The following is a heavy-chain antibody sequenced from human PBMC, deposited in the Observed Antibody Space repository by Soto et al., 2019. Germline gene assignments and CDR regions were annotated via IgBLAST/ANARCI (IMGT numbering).Heavy chain of an antibody. Sequence: SETLSLTCTVSGGSISSGDYYWSWIRQPPGKGLEWIGYIYYSGSTYYNPSLKSRVTISVDTSKNQFSLKLSSVTAADAAVYYCARSGELYDYVWGSYRSFDYWGQGTLVTVSS. J-gene: IGHJ4*02. CDR2: IYYSGST. CDR3: ARSGELYDYVWGSYRSFDY. D-gene: IGHD3-16*02. V-gene: IGHV4-30-4*01. CDR1: GGSISSGDYY.